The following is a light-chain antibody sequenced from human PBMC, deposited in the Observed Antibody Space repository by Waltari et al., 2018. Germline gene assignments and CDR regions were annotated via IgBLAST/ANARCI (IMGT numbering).Light chain of an antibody. Sequence: QSALTQPASVSGSLGQSITLSCTGTSNDIGTYNLVSWYQQKPGKVPSLIIYEATKRPSAISDRFSGSKSGNTASLTIAGLQTDDEADFFCCSYSSTRNLVFGGGTKLSVL. CDR2: EAT. CDR1: SNDIGTYNL. V-gene: IGLV2-23*01. CDR3: CSYSSTRNLV. J-gene: IGLJ2*01.